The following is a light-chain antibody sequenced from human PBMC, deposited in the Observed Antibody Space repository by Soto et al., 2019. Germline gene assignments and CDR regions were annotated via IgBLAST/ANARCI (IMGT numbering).Light chain of an antibody. J-gene: IGLJ1*01. V-gene: IGLV2-14*01. Sequence: SVLTQPASVSGSPGQSITISCTGTTSDVGGYNYVSWYQQHPGKAPKLMIYEVSNRPSGVSNRFSGSKSGNTASLTISGLQAEDEADYYCSAYTSSNTLLYVFGTGTKVTGL. CDR1: TSDVGGYNY. CDR2: EVS. CDR3: SAYTSSNTLLYV.